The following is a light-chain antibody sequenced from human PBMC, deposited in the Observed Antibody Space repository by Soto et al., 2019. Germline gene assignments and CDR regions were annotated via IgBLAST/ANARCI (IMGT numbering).Light chain of an antibody. CDR2: DTS. CDR3: QQCGSSPA. J-gene: IGKJ1*01. V-gene: IGKV3-20*01. Sequence: EIVLTQSPGTLSLSPGERATLSCRASQSVSSSYLAWYQQKPGQAPRLLIYDTSSRATGIPDRFSGSGSGTDFTLAISILEPEDFAVYYCQQCGSSPAFGQGTKVYLK. CDR1: QSVSSSY.